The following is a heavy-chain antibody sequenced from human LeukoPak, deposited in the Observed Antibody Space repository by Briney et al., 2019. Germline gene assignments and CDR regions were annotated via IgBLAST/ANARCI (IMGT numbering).Heavy chain of an antibody. J-gene: IGHJ4*02. V-gene: IGHV4-59*01. CDR1: GGSISSYY. CDR3: ARGEN. CDR2: IYYSGST. Sequence: SETLSLTCTVSGGSISSYYWSWIRQPPGKGLEWIGYIYYSGSTNYNPSLKSRVTISVDTSKNQFSLKLSSVPAADTAVYYCARGENWGQGTLVTVSS.